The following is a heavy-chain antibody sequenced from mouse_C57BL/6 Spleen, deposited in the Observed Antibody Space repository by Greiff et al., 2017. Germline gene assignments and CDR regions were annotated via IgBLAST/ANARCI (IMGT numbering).Heavy chain of an antibody. CDR2: IYPGDGDT. J-gene: IGHJ2*01. CDR1: GYAFSSSW. D-gene: IGHD1-1*01. CDR3: ARDASLYYGSTHFDY. Sequence: VKLMESGPELVKPGASVKISCKASGYAFSSSWMNWVKQRPGKGLEWIGRIYPGDGDTNYNGKFKGKATLTADKSSSTAYMQLSSLTSEDSAVYFCARDASLYYGSTHFDYWGQGTTLTVSS. V-gene: IGHV1-82*01.